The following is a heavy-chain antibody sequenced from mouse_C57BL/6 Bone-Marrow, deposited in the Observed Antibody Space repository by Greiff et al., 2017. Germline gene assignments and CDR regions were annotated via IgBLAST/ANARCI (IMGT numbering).Heavy chain of an antibody. D-gene: IGHD3-1*01. CDR1: GYTFTSYW. CDR2: IDPSDSYT. CDR3: AGGLAWFAY. J-gene: IGHJ3*01. V-gene: IGHV1-69*01. Sequence: QVQLQQPGAELVMPGASVKLSCKASGYTFTSYWMHWVKQRPGQGLEWIGEIDPSDSYTNYNKKFKGKSTLTVAKSSSTAYMQLSSLTSEDSAVYYCAGGLAWFAYWGQGTLVTVSA.